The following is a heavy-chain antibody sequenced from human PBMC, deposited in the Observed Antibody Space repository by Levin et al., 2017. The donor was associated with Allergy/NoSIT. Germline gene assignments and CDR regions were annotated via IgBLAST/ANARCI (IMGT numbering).Heavy chain of an antibody. D-gene: IGHD1-26*01. J-gene: IGHJ4*02. CDR2: ISSSSSYI. Sequence: GGSLRLSCAASGFTFSSYSMNWVRQAPGKGLEWVSSISSSSSYIYYADSVKGRFTTSRDNAKNSLYLQMNSLRAEDTAVYYCARASVGATDYWGQGTLVTVSS. V-gene: IGHV3-21*01. CDR1: GFTFSSYS. CDR3: ARASVGATDY.